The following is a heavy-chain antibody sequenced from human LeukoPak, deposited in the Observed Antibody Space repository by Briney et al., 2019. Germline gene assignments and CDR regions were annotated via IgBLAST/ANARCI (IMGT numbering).Heavy chain of an antibody. J-gene: IGHJ6*03. Sequence: GGSLRLSCAASGFTFSSYGMHWVRQAPGKGLEWVAFIRYDGSNKYYADSVKGRFTISRDNSKNTLYLQMNSLRAEDTAVYYCAKLSSSWLDYYYYYYMDVWGKGTTVTISS. CDR1: GFTFSSYG. D-gene: IGHD6-13*01. CDR2: IRYDGSNK. CDR3: AKLSSSWLDYYYYYYMDV. V-gene: IGHV3-30*02.